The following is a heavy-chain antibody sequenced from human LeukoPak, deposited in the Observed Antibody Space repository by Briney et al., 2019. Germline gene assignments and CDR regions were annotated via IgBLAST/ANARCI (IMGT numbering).Heavy chain of an antibody. Sequence: GGSLRLSCGASGFTFSSYAMSWVRQAPGKGLEWVSSISGSGGSTDYADSVKGRFTMSRDNSRNTLYVQMNSLRAEDTAVYYCAKTDSSGYYYTHFNYWGQGTLVTVSS. CDR3: AKTDSSGYYYTHFNY. CDR1: GFTFSSYA. V-gene: IGHV3-23*01. CDR2: ISGSGGST. J-gene: IGHJ4*02. D-gene: IGHD3-22*01.